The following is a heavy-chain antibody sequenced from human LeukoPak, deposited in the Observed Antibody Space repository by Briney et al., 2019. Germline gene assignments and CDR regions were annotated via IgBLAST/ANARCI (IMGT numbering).Heavy chain of an antibody. Sequence: GGSLRLSCAASGFTLSSYFMSWVRQAPGKGLEWVANIKQDGSDKYYMDSVKGRFTISRDNAKISMYLQMNSLRAEDTAVYYCARYVRGSYFYMDVWGKGTTVTVSS. V-gene: IGHV3-7*01. CDR1: GFTLSSYF. J-gene: IGHJ6*03. CDR3: ARYVRGSYFYMDV. D-gene: IGHD3-10*01. CDR2: IKQDGSDK.